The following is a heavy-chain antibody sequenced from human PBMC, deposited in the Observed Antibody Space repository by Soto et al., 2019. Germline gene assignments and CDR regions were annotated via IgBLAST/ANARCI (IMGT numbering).Heavy chain of an antibody. CDR2: IYPGDSDT. V-gene: IGHV5-51*01. CDR3: ARHCSGGSCYSQYNWFDP. Sequence: GESLKISCKGSGYSFTSYWIGWVRQMPGKGLEWMGIIYPGDSDTRYSPSFQGQVTISADKSISTAYLQWSSLKASDTAMYYCARHCSGGSCYSQYNWFDPWGQGTLVTVSS. D-gene: IGHD2-15*01. CDR1: GYSFTSYW. J-gene: IGHJ5*02.